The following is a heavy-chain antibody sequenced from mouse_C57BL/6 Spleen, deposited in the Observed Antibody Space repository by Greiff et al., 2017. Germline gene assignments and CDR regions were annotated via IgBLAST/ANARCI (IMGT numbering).Heavy chain of an antibody. Sequence: VKLQQSGAELVKPGASVKISCKASGYAFSSYWMNWVKQRPGKGLEWIGQIYPGDGDTNYNGKFKGKATLTADKSSSTAYMQLSSLTSEDSAVYFCARKDSSGYLYFDYWGQGTTLTVSS. CDR3: ARKDSSGYLYFDY. CDR2: IYPGDGDT. V-gene: IGHV1-80*01. J-gene: IGHJ2*01. D-gene: IGHD3-2*02. CDR1: GYAFSSYW.